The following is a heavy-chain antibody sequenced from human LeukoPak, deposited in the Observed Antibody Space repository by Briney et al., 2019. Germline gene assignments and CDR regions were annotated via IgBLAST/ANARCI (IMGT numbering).Heavy chain of an antibody. Sequence: SETLSLTCAAYGGSFSGYYWSWIRQPPGKGLEWIGEINHSGSTNYNPSLKSRVTISVDTSKNQFSLKLSSVTAADTAVYYCARGRLLLWFGELDHFDYWGQGTLVTVSS. J-gene: IGHJ4*02. D-gene: IGHD3-10*01. CDR1: GGSFSGYY. V-gene: IGHV4-34*01. CDR3: ARGRLLLWFGELDHFDY. CDR2: INHSGST.